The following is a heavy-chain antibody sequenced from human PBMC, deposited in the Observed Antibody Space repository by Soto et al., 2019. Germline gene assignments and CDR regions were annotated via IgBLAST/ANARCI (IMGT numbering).Heavy chain of an antibody. CDR2: IYYSGST. D-gene: IGHD1-26*01. V-gene: IGHV4-61*01. CDR1: GGSVSSGSYY. J-gene: IGHJ6*02. CDR3: ARDVLHLRHGMDV. Sequence: PSETLSLTCTVSGGSVSSGSYYWSWIRQPPGKGLEWIGYIYYSGSTNYNPSLKSRVTISVDTSKNQFSLKLSSVTAADTAVYYCARDVLHLRHGMDVWGQGTTVTVYS.